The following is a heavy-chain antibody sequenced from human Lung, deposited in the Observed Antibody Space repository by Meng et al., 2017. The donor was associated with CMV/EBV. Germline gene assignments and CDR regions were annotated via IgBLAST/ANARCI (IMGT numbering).Heavy chain of an antibody. D-gene: IGHD3-9*01. V-gene: IGHV1-18*01. Sequence: ASXXVSCKASGYTFSRYGISYVRQAPGQGLQWLGWVGGCDGDTNYAPEFRGRATMTTDTSTNTVYMELRSLTSDDTAVYYCARDWECLDRSDVFDIWGQGTMVTVSS. CDR2: VGGCDGDT. J-gene: IGHJ3*02. CDR3: ARDWECLDRSDVFDI. CDR1: GYTFSRYG.